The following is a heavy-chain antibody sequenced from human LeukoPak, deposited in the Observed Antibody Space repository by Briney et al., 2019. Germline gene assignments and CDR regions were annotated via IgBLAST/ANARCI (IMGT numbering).Heavy chain of an antibody. V-gene: IGHV1-69*13. CDR3: AREESSNYDFWTPLRY. J-gene: IGHJ4*02. CDR1: GGTFSSYA. Sequence: GASVKVSCKASGGTFSSYAISWVRQAPGQGLEWMGGIIPIFGTANYAQKFQGRVTITADESTSTAYMELSSLRSEDTAVYYCAREESSNYDFWTPLRYWGQGTLVTVSS. D-gene: IGHD3-3*01. CDR2: IIPIFGTA.